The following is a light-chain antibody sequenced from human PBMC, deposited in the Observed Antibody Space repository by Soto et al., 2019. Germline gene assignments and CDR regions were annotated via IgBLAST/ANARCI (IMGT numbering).Light chain of an antibody. Sequence: EIVMTQSPATLSVSPGERVTLSCRASQSVSSDLAWYQQKPGQAPRLLIYGASTRATGIPARFSGSGSGTEFTLTISSLQSEDFAVYYCLQDYNYPLTFGGGTKVEIK. CDR3: LQDYNYPLT. CDR1: QSVSSD. J-gene: IGKJ4*01. V-gene: IGKV3-15*01. CDR2: GAS.